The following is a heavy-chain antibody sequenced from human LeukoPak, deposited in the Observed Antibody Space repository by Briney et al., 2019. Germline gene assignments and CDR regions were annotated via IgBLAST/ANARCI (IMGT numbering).Heavy chain of an antibody. J-gene: IGHJ4*02. CDR2: INPSGGST. CDR3: ARDRSGGRSMFDY. CDR1: GYTFTSYY. V-gene: IGHV1-46*01. D-gene: IGHD2-15*01. Sequence: GASVKVSCKASGYTFTSYYMHWVRQAPGQGLEWMGIINPSGGSTSYAQKFRGRVTMTRDMSTSTVYMELSSLRSEDTAVYYCARDRSGGRSMFDYWGQGTLVTVSS.